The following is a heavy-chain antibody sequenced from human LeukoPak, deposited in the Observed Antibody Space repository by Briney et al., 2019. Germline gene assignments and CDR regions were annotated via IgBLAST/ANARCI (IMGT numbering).Heavy chain of an antibody. V-gene: IGHV3-21*01. J-gene: IGHJ5*02. CDR1: GFTSSSYS. CDR2: ISSSSSYI. CDR3: ARNAQITQTELWFGEFQVYNWFDP. Sequence: GGSLRLSCAASGFTSSSYSMNWVRQAPGKGLEWVSCISSSSSYIYYADSVKGRFTISRDNSKNSLYLQMNSLRAEDTAVYYCARNAQITQTELWFGEFQVYNWFDPWGQGTLVTVSS. D-gene: IGHD3-10*01.